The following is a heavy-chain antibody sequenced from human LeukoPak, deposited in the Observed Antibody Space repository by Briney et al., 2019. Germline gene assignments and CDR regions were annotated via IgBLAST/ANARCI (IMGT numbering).Heavy chain of an antibody. Sequence: ASVKVSRKASGYTFTSYDINWVRQTTGQGLEWMGWMNPNSGNTGYAQKFQGRVTMTRNTSISTAYMELSSLRSEDTAVYYCARGPQILVVPAAKHLDYWGQGTLVTVSS. D-gene: IGHD2-2*01. V-gene: IGHV1-8*01. CDR3: ARGPQILVVPAAKHLDY. J-gene: IGHJ4*02. CDR2: MNPNSGNT. CDR1: GYTFTSYD.